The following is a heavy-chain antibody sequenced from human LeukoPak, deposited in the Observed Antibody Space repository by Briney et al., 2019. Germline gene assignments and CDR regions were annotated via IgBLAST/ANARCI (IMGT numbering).Heavy chain of an antibody. Sequence: SETLSLTCSVSGGSINSEGFYWSWIRQPPGKGLAWIGYIYHSGSTYYNPSLKSRVTISVDRSKNQFSLKLSSVTAADTAVYYCARLGSDVVVVPAVFDYWGQGTLVTVSS. V-gene: IGHV4-30-2*01. J-gene: IGHJ4*02. CDR2: IYHSGST. CDR1: GGSINSEGFY. CDR3: ARLGSDVVVVPAVFDY. D-gene: IGHD2-2*01.